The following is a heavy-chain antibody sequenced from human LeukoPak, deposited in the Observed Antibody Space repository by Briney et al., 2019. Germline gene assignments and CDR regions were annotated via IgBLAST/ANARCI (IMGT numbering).Heavy chain of an antibody. J-gene: IGHJ4*02. CDR3: AKHGEDSSGYYAAFFDH. Sequence: SETLSLTCTVSGGSINTKTHYWLCIPQTPGKALEWFGSVFYNGNTYYNPSLKSRVAISVDTSKNQFSLRLTAVTAADTAVYYCAKHGEDSSGYYAAFFDHCGQGTLITVSS. CDR2: VFYNGNT. CDR1: GGSINTKTHY. V-gene: IGHV4-39*01. D-gene: IGHD3-22*01.